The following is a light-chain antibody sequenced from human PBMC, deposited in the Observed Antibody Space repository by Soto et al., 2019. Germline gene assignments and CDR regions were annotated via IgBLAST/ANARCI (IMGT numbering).Light chain of an antibody. J-gene: IGLJ1*01. CDR2: DVS. Sequence: QSGLTQPASVSGSRGRTITVSCTGISSGFGRYNYRSWHQQHPRKAPNLMIYDVSSRPSGVSNRFAGSPSSNTVSLTLSGLHAEDAAPCPCSSSTTSSTPYVFGTGAKVT. V-gene: IGLV2-14*01. CDR3: SSSTTSSTPYV. CDR1: SSGFGRYNY.